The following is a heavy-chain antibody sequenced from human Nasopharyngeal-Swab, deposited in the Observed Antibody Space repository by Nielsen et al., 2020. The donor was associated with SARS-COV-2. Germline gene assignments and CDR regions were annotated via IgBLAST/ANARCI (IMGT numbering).Heavy chain of an antibody. CDR1: GFTFSSYG. Sequence: GESLKISCAASGFTFSSYGMHWVRQAPGKGLEWVAVISYDGSNKYYADSVKGRFTISRANSKNTLYLQMNSLRAEDTAVYYCANLGDIVVVPAAMGPGWFDPWGQGTLVTVSS. D-gene: IGHD2-2*01. CDR3: ANLGDIVVVPAAMGPGWFDP. V-gene: IGHV3-30*18. CDR2: ISYDGSNK. J-gene: IGHJ5*02.